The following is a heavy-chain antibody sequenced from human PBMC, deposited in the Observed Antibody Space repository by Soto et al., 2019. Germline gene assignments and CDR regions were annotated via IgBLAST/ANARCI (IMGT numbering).Heavy chain of an antibody. D-gene: IGHD4-17*01. V-gene: IGHV1-3*01. CDR3: AREGLVLVPTTVNSDYYYYAMDV. CDR1: GYTFTSYA. J-gene: IGHJ6*02. CDR2: INAGNGNT. Sequence: GASVKVSCKASGYTFTSYAMHWVRQAPGQRLEWMGWINAGNGNTKYSQKFQGRVTITADESTSTVYMELRTLRPEDTAVYYCAREGLVLVPTTVNSDYYYYAMDVWGQGTTVTVSS.